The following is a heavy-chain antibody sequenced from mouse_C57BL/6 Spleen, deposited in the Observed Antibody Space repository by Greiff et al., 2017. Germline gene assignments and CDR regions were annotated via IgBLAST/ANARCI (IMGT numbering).Heavy chain of an antibody. CDR2: IHPNSGST. J-gene: IGHJ2*01. V-gene: IGHV1-64*01. CDR1: GYTFTSYW. Sequence: QVQLQQPGAELVKPGASVKLSCKASGYTFTSYWMHWVKQRPGQGLEWIGMIHPNSGSTNYNEKFKSKDTLTVDKSSSTAYMQLSSLPSEDSAVDYCAGGDLRRGYYDYWGQGTTLTVSS. CDR3: AGGDLRRGYYDY. D-gene: IGHD1-2*01.